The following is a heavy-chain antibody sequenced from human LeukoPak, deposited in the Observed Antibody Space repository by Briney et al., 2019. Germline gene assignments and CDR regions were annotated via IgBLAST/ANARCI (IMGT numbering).Heavy chain of an antibody. CDR3: AKGSGSSCYSPCDY. V-gene: IGHV3-30-3*01. D-gene: IGHD2-15*01. J-gene: IGHJ4*02. Sequence: GGSLRLSCAASGFTFSSYAMHWVRQAPGKGLEWVAVISYDGSNKYYADSVKGRFTISRDNSKNTLYLQMNSLRAEDTAVYYCAKGSGSSCYSPCDYWGPGTLVTVSS. CDR1: GFTFSSYA. CDR2: ISYDGSNK.